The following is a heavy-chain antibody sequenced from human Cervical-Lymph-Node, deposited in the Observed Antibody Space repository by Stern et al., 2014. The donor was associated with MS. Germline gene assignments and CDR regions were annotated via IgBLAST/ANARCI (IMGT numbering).Heavy chain of an antibody. CDR1: GGPFSSSA. CDR2: IIPMFGSS. CDR3: ARSTVTPHWFDP. V-gene: IGHV1-69*01. Sequence: QVNLVQSGAEVKKPGSSVKISCKASGGPFSSSAISLVRPDPGQGLERMGLIIPMFGSSNYAQKFLGRVTITADESTTTAYMELSSLRLDTAVYYCARSTVTPHWFDPWGQGTLVTVSS. D-gene: IGHD4-17*01. J-gene: IGHJ5*02.